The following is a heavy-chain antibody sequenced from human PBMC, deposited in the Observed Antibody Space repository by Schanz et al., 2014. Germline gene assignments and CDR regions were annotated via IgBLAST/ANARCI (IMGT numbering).Heavy chain of an antibody. J-gene: IGHJ3*01. Sequence: QVQLVQSGADVKKPGASVKVSCKASGNTLSAYYIHWIRQAPGQGLEWMGWIDPKSGGTNYAQKFQGWVTMTSDTSITTVYMEVNSLPSDDPPVFYCARTASHDVWRGYIPHYAFDLWGQGTVVIVSS. V-gene: IGHV1-2*04. CDR3: ARTASHDVWRGYIPHYAFDL. D-gene: IGHD3-3*01. CDR1: GNTLSAYY. CDR2: IDPKSGGT.